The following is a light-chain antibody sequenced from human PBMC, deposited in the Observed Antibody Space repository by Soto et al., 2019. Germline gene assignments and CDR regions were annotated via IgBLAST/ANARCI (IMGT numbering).Light chain of an antibody. CDR1: QSVSSNY. V-gene: IGKV3-20*01. CDR2: GVS. J-gene: IGKJ1*01. Sequence: IVLTQSPGTLSLSPGERATLSCRASQSVSSNYLAWYQQKSGQAPRLLIYGVSSRATGIPDRFSGSGSGTDFTLTISRREPEDFAVFYCLHYGTSSWTFGQGTKVEIK. CDR3: LHYGTSSWT.